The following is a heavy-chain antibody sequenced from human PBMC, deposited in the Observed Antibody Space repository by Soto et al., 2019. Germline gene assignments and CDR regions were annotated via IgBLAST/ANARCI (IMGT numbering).Heavy chain of an antibody. Sequence: GASVKVSCKASGYTFTDYYMHWVRQAPGQGLEWMGCINPNSGGTNYAQKFQGRVTMTRVTSISTAYMELSSLRSDDTALYYCAKDANIVVVAGATGGMDVWGQGTPVTVSS. V-gene: IGHV1-2*02. D-gene: IGHD2-2*01. CDR1: GYTFTDYY. J-gene: IGHJ6*02. CDR3: AKDANIVVVAGATGGMDV. CDR2: INPNSGGT.